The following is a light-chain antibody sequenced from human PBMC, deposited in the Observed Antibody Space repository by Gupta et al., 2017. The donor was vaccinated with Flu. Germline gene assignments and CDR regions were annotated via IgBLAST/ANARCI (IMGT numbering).Light chain of an antibody. Sequence: QSALTQPPSASGSPGQSVTISCTGTSSDIGAYNYVSWYQQHPGKAPKLMIYDVTKRSSGVPDRFSGSKSGNTASLTXSXLQTEDXSDYYCSSFAGSNNLVFGGGTKLTVL. CDR2: DVT. V-gene: IGLV2-8*01. CDR1: SSDIGAYNY. J-gene: IGLJ3*02. CDR3: SSFAGSNNLV.